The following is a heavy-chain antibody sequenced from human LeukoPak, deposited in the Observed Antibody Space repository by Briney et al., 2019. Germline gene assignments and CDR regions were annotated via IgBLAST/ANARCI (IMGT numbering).Heavy chain of an antibody. V-gene: IGHV3-74*01. Sequence: GGSLRLSCAVSGFTFSTYWMSWVRQAPGKGLVWVSRINSDGSSTSYADSVKGRFTISRDNAKNTVYLQMNSLRAEDTAVYYCARSLGSSGYQDYWGQGTLVTVSS. J-gene: IGHJ4*02. CDR2: INSDGSST. CDR3: ARSLGSSGYQDY. D-gene: IGHD3-22*01. CDR1: GFTFSTYW.